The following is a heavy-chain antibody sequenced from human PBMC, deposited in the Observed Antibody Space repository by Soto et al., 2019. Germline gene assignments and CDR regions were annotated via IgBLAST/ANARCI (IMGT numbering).Heavy chain of an antibody. CDR1: GFTFSSYS. Sequence: GGSLRLSCAASGFTFSSYSMNWVRQAPGKGLEWVSYISSSSSTIYYADSVKGRFTISRDNAKNSLYLQMNSLRVEDTAVYYCAREYSSSPNWFDPWGQGTLVTVSS. D-gene: IGHD6-6*01. V-gene: IGHV3-48*01. J-gene: IGHJ5*02. CDR2: ISSSSSTI. CDR3: AREYSSSPNWFDP.